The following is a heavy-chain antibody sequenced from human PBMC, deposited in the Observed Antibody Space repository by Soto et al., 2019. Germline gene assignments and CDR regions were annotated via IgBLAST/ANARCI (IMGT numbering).Heavy chain of an antibody. CDR2: IWYDGSNK. V-gene: IGHV3-33*01. Sequence: GGSLRLSCAASGFTFSSYGMHWVRQAPGKGLEWVAVIWYDGSNKYYADSVKGRFTISRDNSKNTLYLQMNSLGAEDTAVYYWARDPIEYSSSSGYFDYWGQGTLVTVSS. CDR3: ARDPIEYSSSSGYFDY. CDR1: GFTFSSYG. J-gene: IGHJ4*02. D-gene: IGHD6-6*01.